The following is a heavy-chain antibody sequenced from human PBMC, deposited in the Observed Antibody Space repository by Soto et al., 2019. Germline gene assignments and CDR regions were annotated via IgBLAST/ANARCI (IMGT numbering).Heavy chain of an antibody. CDR2: ISAYDGNT. Sequence: QVQLVQSGAEVKKPGASVKVSCKASGYTFTSYGITWVRQAPGQGLEWMGWISAYDGNTNYAQKLQGRVTMTTDTSTSTAYMYLRSLRSDDTAVDYCARWSRQDGYVWGSYRSDFDYWGHGSLVTVSS. D-gene: IGHD3-16*02. V-gene: IGHV1-18*04. CDR3: ARWSRQDGYVWGSYRSDFDY. J-gene: IGHJ4*01. CDR1: GYTFTSYG.